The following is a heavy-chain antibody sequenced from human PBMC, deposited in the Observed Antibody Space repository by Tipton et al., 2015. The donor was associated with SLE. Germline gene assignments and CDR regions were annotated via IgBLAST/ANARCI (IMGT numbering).Heavy chain of an antibody. Sequence: SLRLSCAASGFTFSSYWMSWVRQAPGKGLEWVANIKQDGSEKYYVDSVKGRFTISRDNAKNSLYLQMNSLRAEDTAVYYCAREGYYYDSSGYYYVGAWAFDIWGQGTMVTVSS. CDR2: IKQDGSEK. CDR1: GFTFSSYW. D-gene: IGHD3-22*01. CDR3: AREGYYYDSSGYYYVGAWAFDI. V-gene: IGHV3-7*01. J-gene: IGHJ3*02.